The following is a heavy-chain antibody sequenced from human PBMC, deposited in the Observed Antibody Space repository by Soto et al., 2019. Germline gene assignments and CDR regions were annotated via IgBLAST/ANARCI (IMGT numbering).Heavy chain of an antibody. Sequence: ASVKVSCKASGYTFTGYYMHWVRQAPGQGLEWMGWINPNSGGTNYAQKFQGWVTMTRDTSISTAYMELSRLRSDDTAVYYCAREELYDSDPFDYWGQGTLVTVSS. CDR2: INPNSGGT. V-gene: IGHV1-2*04. CDR1: GYTFTGYY. CDR3: AREELYDSDPFDY. D-gene: IGHD5-12*01. J-gene: IGHJ4*02.